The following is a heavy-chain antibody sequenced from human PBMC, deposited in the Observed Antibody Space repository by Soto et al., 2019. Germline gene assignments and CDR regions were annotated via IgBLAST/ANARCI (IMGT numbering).Heavy chain of an antibody. CDR1: GYAFTGYY. Sequence: AASVKGSCKADGYAFTGYYMHWVRQAPGQGLEWMGWINPNSGGTNYAQKFQGWVTMTRDTSISTAYMELSRLRSDDTAVYYCARDPGCSEDYTSAQGTLVTVS. CDR3: ARDPGCSEDYT. V-gene: IGHV1-2*04. CDR2: INPNSGGT. D-gene: IGHD6-25*01. J-gene: IGHJ5*01.